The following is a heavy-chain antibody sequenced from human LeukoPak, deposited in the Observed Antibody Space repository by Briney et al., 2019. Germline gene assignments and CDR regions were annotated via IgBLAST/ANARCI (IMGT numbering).Heavy chain of an antibody. J-gene: IGHJ4*02. CDR1: GFTFSSYA. D-gene: IGHD3-3*01. V-gene: IGHV3-23*01. CDR2: ISGSGGST. CDR3: AKAPPAKYGFWSGPLDY. Sequence: GGSLRLTCEASGFTFSSYAMSWVRQAPGKGLEWVSAISGSGGSTYCADSVKGRFTISRDNSKNTLYLQMNSLRAEDTAVYYCAKAPPAKYGFWSGPLDYWGQGTLVTVSS.